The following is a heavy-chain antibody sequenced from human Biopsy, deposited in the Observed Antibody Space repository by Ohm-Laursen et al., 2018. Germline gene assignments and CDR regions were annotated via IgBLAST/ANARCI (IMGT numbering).Heavy chain of an antibody. V-gene: IGHV1-18*01. CDR1: GYTFSDYI. Sequence: SVKVSCKASGYTFSDYILNWVRQAPGQGLEWMGWINTRRGVTNYAQKFQGRVTMTRDTSTTTVLMELTSLRSDDTAMYYCARVEDSTRHWYFDLWGRGTQVTVSS. J-gene: IGHJ2*01. D-gene: IGHD2-2*01. CDR2: INTRRGVT. CDR3: ARVEDSTRHWYFDL.